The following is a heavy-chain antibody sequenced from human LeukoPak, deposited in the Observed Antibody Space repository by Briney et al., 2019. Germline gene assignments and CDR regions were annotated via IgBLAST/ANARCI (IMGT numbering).Heavy chain of an antibody. J-gene: IGHJ4*02. CDR2: ISGSGSST. D-gene: IGHD6-13*01. V-gene: IGHV3-23*01. CDR1: GFTFSSYA. CDR3: ATSFGPVIAAAGTGAD. Sequence: GGSLRLYCAASGFTFSSYAMNWVRQAPGKGLEWVSVISGSGSSTYYADSVKGRFTISRDNSKNTLYLQMNSLRAEDTAVYYCATSFGPVIAAAGTGADWGQGTLVTVSS.